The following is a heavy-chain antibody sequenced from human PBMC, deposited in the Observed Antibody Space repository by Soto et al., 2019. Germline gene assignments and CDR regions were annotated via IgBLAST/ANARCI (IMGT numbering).Heavy chain of an antibody. CDR1: GGSISSGGYY. Sequence: QVQLQESGPGLVKPSQTLSLTCTVSGGSISSGGYYWSWIRQHPGKGLEWIGYIYYSGSTYYNPSLKSRVTISVDTSKNQFSLKLSSVTAADTAVYYCARDSFDSGYDSNAFDIWGQGTMVTVSS. J-gene: IGHJ3*02. V-gene: IGHV4-31*03. D-gene: IGHD5-12*01. CDR3: ARDSFDSGYDSNAFDI. CDR2: IYYSGST.